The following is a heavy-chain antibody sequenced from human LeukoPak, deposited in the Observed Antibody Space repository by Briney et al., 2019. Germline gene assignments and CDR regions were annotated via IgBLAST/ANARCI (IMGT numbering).Heavy chain of an antibody. CDR2: IYYSGST. Sequence: PSETLSLTCTVSGGSISSYYWSWIRQPPGKGLEWIGYIYYSGSTYYNPSLKSRVTISVDTSKNQFSLKLSSVTAADTAVYYCASVDDYGDRWFDYWGQGTLVTVSS. J-gene: IGHJ4*02. D-gene: IGHD4-17*01. V-gene: IGHV4-59*12. CDR3: ASVDDYGDRWFDY. CDR1: GGSISSYY.